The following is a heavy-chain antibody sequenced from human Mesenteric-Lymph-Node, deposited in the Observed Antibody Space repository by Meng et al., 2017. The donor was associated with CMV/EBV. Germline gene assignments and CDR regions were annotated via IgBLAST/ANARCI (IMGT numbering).Heavy chain of an antibody. V-gene: IGHV2-5*02. CDR2: IYWDDDT. D-gene: IGHD3-10*01. CDR1: SLSTSGVG. J-gene: IGHJ4*02. CDR3: AHLITMLRGIAKGDFDY. Sequence: SLSTSGVGVGWIRQPPGKALEWLALIYWDDDTRYSPSLKSRLTITKDTSKNQVVLTMTNMDPVDTATYYCAHLITMLRGIAKGDFDYWGQGTLVTVSS.